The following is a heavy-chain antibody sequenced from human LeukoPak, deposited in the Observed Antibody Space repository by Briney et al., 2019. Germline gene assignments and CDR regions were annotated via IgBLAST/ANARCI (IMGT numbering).Heavy chain of an antibody. D-gene: IGHD2-2*01. CDR1: GYTFTSYD. Sequence: ASVKVSCKSSGYTFTSYDISWVRQATGQGLEWMGWMNPNSGNTGYAQKFQGRVSNTRNTATSTAYMELSGLRSEDTAVYYCVRVSPVVPAASGTYYFDYWGQGTLVTVSS. CDR3: VRVSPVVPAASGTYYFDY. CDR2: MNPNSGNT. J-gene: IGHJ4*02. V-gene: IGHV1-8*01.